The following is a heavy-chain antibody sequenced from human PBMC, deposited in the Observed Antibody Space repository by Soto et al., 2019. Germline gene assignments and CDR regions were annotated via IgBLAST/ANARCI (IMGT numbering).Heavy chain of an antibody. D-gene: IGHD4-17*01. CDR3: ARDYGGSANYGMDV. CDR1: GGTFSSYT. CDR2: IIPILGIA. V-gene: IGHV1-69*02. J-gene: IGHJ6*02. Sequence: QVQLVQSGAEVKKPGSSVKVSCKASGGTFSSYTISWGRQAPGQGLEWMGRIIPILGIANYAQKFQGRVTITADKSTSTAYMELSSLRSEDTAVYYFARDYGGSANYGMDVWGQGTTVTVSS.